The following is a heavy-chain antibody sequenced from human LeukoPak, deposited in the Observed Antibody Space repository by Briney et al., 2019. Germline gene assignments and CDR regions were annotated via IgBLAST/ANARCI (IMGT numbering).Heavy chain of an antibody. CDR1: GFTFSTYA. V-gene: IGHV3-23*01. CDR2: ISGSGGST. D-gene: IGHD1-26*01. J-gene: IGHJ6*02. Sequence: GGSLRLSCAASGFTFSTYAMTWVRQAPGKGLEWVSAISGSGGSTYYADSVRGRFTISRDNSKNTLYLQMNSLRAEDTAVYYCAKARATAFYYYYGMDVWGQGTTVTVSS. CDR3: AKARATAFYYYYGMDV.